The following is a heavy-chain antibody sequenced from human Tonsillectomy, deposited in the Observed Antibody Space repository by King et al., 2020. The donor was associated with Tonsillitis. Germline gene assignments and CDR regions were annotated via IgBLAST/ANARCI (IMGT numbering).Heavy chain of an antibody. J-gene: IGHJ5*02. CDR2: ISSSGNTI. CDR1: GFTFSSYE. Sequence: VQLVESGGGLVQPGGSLRLSCAVSGFTFSSYEMNWVRQAPGKGLEWVSYISSSGNTIYYADSVKGRFTISRDNAKNSLYLQSNSLRAEATAVYFCAREPIYGARFDPWGQGTLVTVSS. V-gene: IGHV3-48*03. D-gene: IGHD2-2*02. CDR3: AREPIYGARFDP.